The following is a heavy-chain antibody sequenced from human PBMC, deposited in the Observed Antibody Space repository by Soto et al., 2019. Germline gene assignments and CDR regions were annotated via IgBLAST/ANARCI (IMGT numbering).Heavy chain of an antibody. J-gene: IGHJ4*02. D-gene: IGHD5-12*01. Sequence: PSETLSLTCTVSGDSISSSSWSWIRQPPGKGLEWIGNIHYNGNTKYNPSLKSQVTMSVDTSKNQFSLKLISVTAADTAVYYCAREGNLGRWLQPLDYWGQGTLVTVS. CDR3: AREGNLGRWLQPLDY. V-gene: IGHV4-59*01. CDR1: GDSISSSS. CDR2: IHYNGNT.